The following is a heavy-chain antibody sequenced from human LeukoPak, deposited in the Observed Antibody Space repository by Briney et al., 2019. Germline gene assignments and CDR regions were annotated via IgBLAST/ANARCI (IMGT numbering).Heavy chain of an antibody. V-gene: IGHV3-13*01. Sequence: GGSLRLSCAASGFTFSSYDMHWVRQATGKGLECVSAIGTAGDTYYPGSVKGRFTISRENAKNSLYLQMNSLRAGDTAVYYCARGVGYSGYEFLDYWGQGTLVTVSS. CDR3: ARGVGYSGYEFLDY. CDR1: GFTFSSYD. J-gene: IGHJ4*02. CDR2: IGTAGDT. D-gene: IGHD5-12*01.